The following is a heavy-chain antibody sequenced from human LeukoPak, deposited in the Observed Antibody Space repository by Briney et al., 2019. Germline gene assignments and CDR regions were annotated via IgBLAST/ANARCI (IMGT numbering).Heavy chain of an antibody. D-gene: IGHD1-26*01. J-gene: IGHJ4*02. CDR2: ITASGDFT. CDR1: GFILNTHYG. Sequence: GGSLRLSCAASGFILNTHYGMSWIRQAPGKGLEWVSTITASGDFTNYADSVKGRFTISRDISKNTLYLQMNSLRVEDTAVYYCAKDPGGSYDYWGQGTLVTVSS. CDR3: AKDPGGSYDY. V-gene: IGHV3-23*01.